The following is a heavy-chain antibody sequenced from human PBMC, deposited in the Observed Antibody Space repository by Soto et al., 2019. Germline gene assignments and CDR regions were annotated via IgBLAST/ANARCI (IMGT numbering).Heavy chain of an antibody. D-gene: IGHD3-22*01. CDR2: ISYDGSNK. Sequence: QVQLVESGGGVVQPGRSLRLSCAASGFTFSSYAMHWVRQAPGKGLEWVPVISYDGSNKYYADSVKGRFTISRDNSKNTLHLQRNRRRDGDTAVYYCARLRADYYDSSGPFAYWGQGALVTVSS. CDR3: ARLRADYYDSSGPFAY. J-gene: IGHJ4*02. CDR1: GFTFSSYA. V-gene: IGHV3-30-3*01.